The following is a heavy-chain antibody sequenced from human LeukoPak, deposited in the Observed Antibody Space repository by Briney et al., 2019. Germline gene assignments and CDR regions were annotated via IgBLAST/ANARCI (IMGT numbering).Heavy chain of an antibody. Sequence: AASVKVSCKASGYTFTGYYMHWVRQAPGQGLEWMGWINPNSGGTNYAQKFQGRVTMTRDTSISTAYMGLSRLRADDTAVYYCARVPTQNDAFDIWGQGTMVTVSS. CDR3: ARVPTQNDAFDI. J-gene: IGHJ3*02. CDR2: INPNSGGT. D-gene: IGHD1-1*01. V-gene: IGHV1-2*02. CDR1: GYTFTGYY.